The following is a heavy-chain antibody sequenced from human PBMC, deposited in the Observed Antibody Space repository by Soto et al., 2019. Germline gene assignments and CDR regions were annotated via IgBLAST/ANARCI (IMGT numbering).Heavy chain of an antibody. D-gene: IGHD3-10*01. CDR2: ISNSGNT. CDR3: TRRFSYGSEKYGIDL. V-gene: IGHV4-61*05. Sequence: ETLSLTCSVSGGSISNNFYYWTWIRQPPGKDLEWIGYISNSGNTAYNPSLNSRGTISVDKPKNQFSLKLSSATAADTAVYYCTRRFSYGSEKYGIDLWGQGPTFTVSS. J-gene: IGHJ6*02. CDR1: GGSISNNFYY.